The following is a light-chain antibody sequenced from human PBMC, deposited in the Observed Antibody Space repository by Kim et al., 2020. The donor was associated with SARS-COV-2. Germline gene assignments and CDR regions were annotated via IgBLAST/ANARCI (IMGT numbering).Light chain of an antibody. CDR2: QDS. CDR1: KLGDKY. V-gene: IGLV3-1*01. CDR3: QAWDSSSVV. J-gene: IGLJ2*01. Sequence: VSPGQTASITCSGDKLGDKYACWYQQKPGQYPVLVIYQDSKRPSGIPERFSGSNSGNTATLTISGTQAMDEADYYCQAWDSSSVVFGGGTQLTVL.